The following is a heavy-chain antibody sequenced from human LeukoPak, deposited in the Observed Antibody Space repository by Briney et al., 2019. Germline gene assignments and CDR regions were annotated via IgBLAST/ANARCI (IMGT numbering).Heavy chain of an antibody. CDR3: ARDQAESSGYQGDFDY. Sequence: ASVKVSCKASGYTFTGYYMHWVRQAPGQGLEWMGWINPNIGGTTYAQKFQGRVTMTRDTSISTAYMELSRLRSDDTAVYYCARDQAESSGYQGDFDYWGQGTLVTVSS. CDR2: INPNIGGT. V-gene: IGHV1-2*02. D-gene: IGHD3-22*01. J-gene: IGHJ4*02. CDR1: GYTFTGYY.